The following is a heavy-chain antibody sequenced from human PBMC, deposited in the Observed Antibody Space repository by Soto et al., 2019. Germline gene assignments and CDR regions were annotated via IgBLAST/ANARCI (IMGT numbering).Heavy chain of an antibody. D-gene: IGHD5-12*01. CDR2: ISSSSSYI. CDR3: ARGGATILDWYLDL. CDR1: GFTFSSYS. V-gene: IGHV3-21*01. Sequence: EVQLVESGGGLVKPGGSLRLSCAASGFTFSSYSMNWVRQAPGKGLEWVSSISSSSSYIYYADSMKGRFTISRDNAKNSLYLQMNSLRAEDTAVYYCARGGATILDWYLDLWGRGTLVTVSS. J-gene: IGHJ2*01.